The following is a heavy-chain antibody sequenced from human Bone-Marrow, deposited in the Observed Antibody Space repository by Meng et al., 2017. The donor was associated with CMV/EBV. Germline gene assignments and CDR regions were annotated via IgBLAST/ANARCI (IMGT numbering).Heavy chain of an antibody. Sequence: KDAGGTFSSYAISWVRQAPGQGLEWMGGIIPIFGTANYAQMFQGRVTITADKSTSTAYMELSSLRSEDTAVYYCARGAPQGEEDWFDPWGQGTLVTVSS. V-gene: IGHV1-69*06. D-gene: IGHD3-10*01. CDR1: GGTFSSYA. J-gene: IGHJ5*02. CDR2: IIPIFGTA. CDR3: ARGAPQGEEDWFDP.